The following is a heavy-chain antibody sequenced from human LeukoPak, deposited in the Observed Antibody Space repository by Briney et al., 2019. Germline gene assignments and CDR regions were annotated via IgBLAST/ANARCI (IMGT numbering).Heavy chain of an antibody. CDR3: ARAVAGTRFDP. D-gene: IGHD6-19*01. CDR1: GFTFDDYA. Sequence: GGSLRLSCAASGFTFDDYAMHWVRQAPGKGLEWVSGISWNSGSIGYADSVKGRFTISRDNAKNSLYLQMNSLRAEDTAVYYCARAVAGTRFDPWGQGTLVTVSS. V-gene: IGHV3-9*01. CDR2: ISWNSGSI. J-gene: IGHJ5*02.